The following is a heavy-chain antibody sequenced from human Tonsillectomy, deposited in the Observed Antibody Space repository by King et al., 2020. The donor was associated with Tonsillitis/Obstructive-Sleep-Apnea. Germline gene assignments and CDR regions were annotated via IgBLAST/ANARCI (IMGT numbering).Heavy chain of an antibody. V-gene: IGHV4-30-2*01. CDR1: GGSISSGGYS. CDR3: AREPCDSSGFYLDY. Sequence: LQLQESGSGLVKPSQNLSLTCAVSGGSISSGGYSWSWIRQPPGKGLEWIGYIYHSGSTYYNPSLKSRVTISVDRSKNQFSLKLSSVTAADTAVYYCAREPCDSSGFYLDYWGQGTLVTVSS. CDR2: IYHSGST. D-gene: IGHD3-22*01. J-gene: IGHJ4*02.